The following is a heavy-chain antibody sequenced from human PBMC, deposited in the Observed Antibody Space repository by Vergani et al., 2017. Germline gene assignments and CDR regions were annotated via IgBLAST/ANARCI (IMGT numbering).Heavy chain of an antibody. D-gene: IGHD3-3*01. V-gene: IGHV4-34*01. J-gene: IGHJ6*03. Sequence: QVQLQQWGAGLLKPSETLSLTCAVYGGSFSGYYWSWIRQPPGKGLEWIGEINHSGSTNYNPSLKSRVTISVDTSKNQFSLKLSSVTAADTAVYYCARAGDFWSGYTYYYYYYYMDVWGKGTTVTVSS. CDR2: INHSGST. CDR1: GGSFSGYY. CDR3: ARAGDFWSGYTYYYYYYYMDV.